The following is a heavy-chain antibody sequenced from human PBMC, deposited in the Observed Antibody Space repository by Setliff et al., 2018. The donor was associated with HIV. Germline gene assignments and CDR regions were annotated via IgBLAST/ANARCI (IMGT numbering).Heavy chain of an antibody. J-gene: IGHJ4*02. CDR2: ISAYNGNT. CDR3: ARDIASRYYYDSSGYPTVDY. Sequence: ASVKVSCKTSGYTFTSNGIRWVRQAPGQGLEWMGWISAYNGNTNYAQTFQGRVTMTTDTFTSTAYMELRSLRSDDTAVYYCARDIASRYYYDSSGYPTVDYWGQGTLVTVSS. CDR1: GYTFTSNG. V-gene: IGHV1-18*01. D-gene: IGHD3-22*01.